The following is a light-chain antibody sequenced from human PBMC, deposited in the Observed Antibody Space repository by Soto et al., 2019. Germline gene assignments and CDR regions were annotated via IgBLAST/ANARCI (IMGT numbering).Light chain of an antibody. CDR2: DAS. Sequence: DIQMTQSPSTLSASVGDRVTITCRASQSISSWLAWYQQKPGKAPKLLIYDASSLESGVPSRFSGSGSGTEFTLTMIGLQPDDFATYYCQQYNSYPWTFGQGTKVEIK. CDR1: QSISSW. CDR3: QQYNSYPWT. J-gene: IGKJ1*01. V-gene: IGKV1-5*01.